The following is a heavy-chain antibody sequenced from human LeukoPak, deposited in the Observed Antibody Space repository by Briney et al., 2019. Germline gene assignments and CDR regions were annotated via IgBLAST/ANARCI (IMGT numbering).Heavy chain of an antibody. D-gene: IGHD4-17*01. V-gene: IGHV3-21*01. CDR1: GFTFSSYS. CDR2: ISSSSSYI. Sequence: GGSLRLSCAASGFTFSSYSMNWVRQAPGKGLEWVSSISSSSSYIYYADSVKGRFTISRDNAKNSLYLQMNSLRAEDTAVYYCARGDYGDYVGVDYWGQGTLDTVSS. CDR3: ARGDYGDYVGVDY. J-gene: IGHJ4*02.